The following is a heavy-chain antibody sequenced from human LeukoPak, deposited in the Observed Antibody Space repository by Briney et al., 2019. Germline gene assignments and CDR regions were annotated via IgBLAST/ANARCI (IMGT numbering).Heavy chain of an antibody. Sequence: ASVNVSCMSSVGTLSNYAISGVRQAPGQGLECVGGIISIFGTANYEQKYQGRVPITADESTSTAYMELSSLRAEDTAVYYCARGNGGRDCYKYDYYYGMDVWLRGTTVSVSS. CDR3: ARGNGGRDCYKYDYYYGMDV. V-gene: IGHV1-69*01. CDR1: VGTLSNYA. J-gene: IGHJ6*02. D-gene: IGHD5-24*01. CDR2: IISIFGTA.